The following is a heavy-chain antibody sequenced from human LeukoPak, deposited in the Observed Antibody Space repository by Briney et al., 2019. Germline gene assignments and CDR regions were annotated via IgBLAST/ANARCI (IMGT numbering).Heavy chain of an antibody. V-gene: IGHV3-23*01. CDR1: GFTFSSYA. CDR2: ISGSGGST. Sequence: GGSLRLSCAASGFTFSSYAMSWVRQAPGKGLEWVSAISGSGGSTYYADSVKGRFTISRDNSKNMLYLQMNSLRAEDTAVYYCAKDKNRATVVTFYYYGMDVWGQGTTVTVSS. J-gene: IGHJ6*02. CDR3: AKDKNRATVVTFYYYGMDV. D-gene: IGHD4-23*01.